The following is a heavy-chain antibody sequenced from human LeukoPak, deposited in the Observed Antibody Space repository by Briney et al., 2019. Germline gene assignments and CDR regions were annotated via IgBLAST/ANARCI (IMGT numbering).Heavy chain of an antibody. D-gene: IGHD3-10*01. CDR3: ASTVREQSYYYGMDV. CDR2: IYPGDSDT. CDR1: GYSFTNYW. Sequence: GESLKISCQGSGYSFTNYWIGWVRQMPGKGLEWMGIIYPGDSDTGYSPSFQGQVTISADKSISTAYLQWSSLKASDTAMYYCASTVREQSYYYGMDVWGQGTTVTVSS. J-gene: IGHJ6*02. V-gene: IGHV5-51*01.